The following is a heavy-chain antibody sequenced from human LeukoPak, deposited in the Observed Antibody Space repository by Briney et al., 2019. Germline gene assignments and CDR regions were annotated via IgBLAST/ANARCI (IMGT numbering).Heavy chain of an antibody. Sequence: SETLSLTCTVSGGSISSYYWSWIRPPTGKGLEWIGRIYSSESTYYNPSLQSRVSISVDTSKKQFSLRLSSVTAADTAVYYCARGYGDYVGIENYFDYWGQGTLVTVSS. CDR3: ARGYGDYVGIENYFDY. V-gene: IGHV4-4*07. D-gene: IGHD4-17*01. CDR1: GGSISSYY. CDR2: IYSSEST. J-gene: IGHJ4*02.